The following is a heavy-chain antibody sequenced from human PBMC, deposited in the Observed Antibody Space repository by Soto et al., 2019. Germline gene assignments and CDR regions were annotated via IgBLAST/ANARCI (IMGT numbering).Heavy chain of an antibody. CDR1: GGGFSTYA. CDR3: ATGGSTVTRRFDY. J-gene: IGHJ4*02. CDR2: ITPIFDTT. Sequence: QVQLVQSGAEVKKPGSSVKVSCKASGGGFSTYAITWVRQAPGQGLEWMGGITPIFDTTNYAQKFQGRVTITADESTTTVHMELTSLTSEDTAVYYCATGGSTVTRRFDYLGQGTLVTVSS. V-gene: IGHV1-69*01. D-gene: IGHD4-17*01.